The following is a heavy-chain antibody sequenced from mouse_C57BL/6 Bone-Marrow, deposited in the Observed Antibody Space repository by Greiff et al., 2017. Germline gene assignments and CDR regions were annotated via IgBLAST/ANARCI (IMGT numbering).Heavy chain of an antibody. CDR1: GFTFSSYG. Sequence: EVQGVESGGDLVKPGGSLKLSCAASGFTFSSYGMSWVRQTPDKRLEWVATISSGGSYTYYPDSVKGRFTISRDNAKNTLYLQMSSLKSEDTAMYDCARLLDYWGQGTTLTVSS. CDR2: ISSGGSYT. V-gene: IGHV5-6*01. CDR3: ARLLDY. J-gene: IGHJ2*01.